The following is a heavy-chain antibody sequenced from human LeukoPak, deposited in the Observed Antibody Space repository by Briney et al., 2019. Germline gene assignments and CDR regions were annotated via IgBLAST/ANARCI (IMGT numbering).Heavy chain of an antibody. J-gene: IGHJ6*02. CDR2: IYYSGST. Sequence: PSETLSLTCTVSGGSISSYYWSWIRQPPGRGLEWIGYIYYSGSTKYNPSLKSRVTISVDTSKNQFSLKLSSVTAADTAVYYCARYSPGNTYGYGMDDWGQGTTVTVSS. D-gene: IGHD5-18*01. CDR1: GGSISSYY. V-gene: IGHV4-59*01. CDR3: ARYSPGNTYGYGMDD.